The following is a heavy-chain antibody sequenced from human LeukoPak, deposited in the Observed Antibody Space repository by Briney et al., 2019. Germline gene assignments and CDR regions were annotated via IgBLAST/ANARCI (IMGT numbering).Heavy chain of an antibody. CDR3: ASGADPNWYFDL. Sequence: SGGSLRLSCAASGFAVSSNYMSWVRQAPGKGLEWVSVIYSGGSTYYADSVKGRFTISRDNSKNTLYLQMNSLRAEDTAVYYCASGADPNWYFDLWGRGTLVTVSS. CDR2: IYSGGST. D-gene: IGHD1-26*01. CDR1: GFAVSSNY. V-gene: IGHV3-66*01. J-gene: IGHJ2*01.